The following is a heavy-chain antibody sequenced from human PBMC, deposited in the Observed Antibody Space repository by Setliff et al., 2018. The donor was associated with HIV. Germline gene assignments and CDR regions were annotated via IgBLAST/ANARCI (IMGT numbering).Heavy chain of an antibody. J-gene: IGHJ6*02. V-gene: IGHV5-51*01. CDR1: GYSFTSNW. CDR2: IHPVDSDT. CDR3: ARQGYYYYYGMDV. Sequence: GESLKISCKGSGYSFTSNWIGWVRQMPGKGLEWMGIIHPVDSDTRYSPSFQGQVTISADKSISTAYLQWSSLKASDTAMYYCARQGYYYYYGMDVWGQGTTVTVSS.